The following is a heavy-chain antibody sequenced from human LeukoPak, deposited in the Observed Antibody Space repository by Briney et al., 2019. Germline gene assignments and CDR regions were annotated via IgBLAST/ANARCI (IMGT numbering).Heavy chain of an antibody. J-gene: IGHJ4*02. CDR1: GFTFDDYG. CDR2: INWNGGST. CDR3: AKDGGGWYTSGWYYFDS. V-gene: IGHV3-20*04. D-gene: IGHD6-19*01. Sequence: GGSLRLSCAASGFTFDDYGMSWVRQAPGKGLEWVSGINWNGGSTGYADSVKGRFTISRDKSKNTLYLQMNSLRAEDTAIYYCAKDGGGWYTSGWYYFDSWGQGTLVTVSS.